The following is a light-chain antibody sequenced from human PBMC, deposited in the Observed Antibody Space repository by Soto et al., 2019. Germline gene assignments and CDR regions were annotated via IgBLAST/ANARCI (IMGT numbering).Light chain of an antibody. CDR2: AAS. J-gene: IGKJ4*01. CDR3: HQIYSTPLT. Sequence: DIQLTQSPSSLSASVGDRVTITCRASQSVSIYLNWYQQRPGKAPKLLIYAASNLQSGVPSRFSGSASGTGFTLTISSLKPEDFATYYCHQIYSTPLTLGGGTKVDIK. V-gene: IGKV1-39*01. CDR1: QSVSIY.